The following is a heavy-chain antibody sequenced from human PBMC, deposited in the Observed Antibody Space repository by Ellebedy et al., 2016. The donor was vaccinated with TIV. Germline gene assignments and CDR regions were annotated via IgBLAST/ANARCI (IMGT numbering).Heavy chain of an antibody. CDR3: ATTLLTTVIYYYYGMDV. CDR2: FDPEDGET. CDR1: GYTLTELS. Sequence: ASVKVSXXVSGYTLTELSMHWVRQAPGKGLEWMGGFDPEDGETIYAQKFQGRVTMTEDTSTDTAYMELSSLRSEDTAVYYCATTLLTTVIYYYYGMDVWGQGTTVTVSS. D-gene: IGHD4-17*01. V-gene: IGHV1-24*01. J-gene: IGHJ6*02.